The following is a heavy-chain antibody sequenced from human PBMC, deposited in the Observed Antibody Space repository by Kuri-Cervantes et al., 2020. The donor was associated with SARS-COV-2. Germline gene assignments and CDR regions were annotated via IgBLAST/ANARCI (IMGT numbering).Heavy chain of an antibody. CDR1: GGSVSSGSYY. Sequence: SETLSLTCTVSGGSVSSGSYYWSWIRQPPGKGLEWIGYIYYSGSTNYNPSLKSRVTISVDTSKNQFSLKLSSVTAADTAVYYCANRYDYVWGNYRSPSTNFDYWGQGTLVTVSS. CDR3: ANRYDYVWGNYRSPSTNFDY. D-gene: IGHD3-16*02. J-gene: IGHJ4*02. V-gene: IGHV4-61*01. CDR2: IYYSGST.